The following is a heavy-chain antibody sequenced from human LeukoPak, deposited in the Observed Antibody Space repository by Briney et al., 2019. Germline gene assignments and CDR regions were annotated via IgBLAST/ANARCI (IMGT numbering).Heavy chain of an antibody. D-gene: IGHD3-22*01. CDR3: ARYHDSSHDY. CDR1: GFTFSSYW. CDR2: ISSSSSYI. Sequence: GGSLRLSCAASGFTFSSYWMSWVRQAPGKGLEWVSSISSSSSYIYYADSVKGRFTISRDNAKNSLYLQMNSLRAEDTAVYYCARYHDSSHDYWGQGTLVTVSS. J-gene: IGHJ4*02. V-gene: IGHV3-21*01.